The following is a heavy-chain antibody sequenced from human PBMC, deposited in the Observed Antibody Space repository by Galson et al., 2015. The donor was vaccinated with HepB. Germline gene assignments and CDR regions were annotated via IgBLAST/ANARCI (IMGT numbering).Heavy chain of an antibody. CDR2: INHHGTT. J-gene: IGHJ6*02. Sequence: LRLSCAASGFTFSSHTMHWVRQSPGKGLEWIGEINHHGTTKYNPSLVGRLSISIDARKSQFSLKLRSVTAADTAKYYCSRVQVRGFFKLYYDGVDVWGQGTTVIVSS. CDR1: GFTFSSHT. CDR3: SRVQVRGFFKLYYDGVDV. V-gene: IGHV4-34*01. D-gene: IGHD3-10*01.